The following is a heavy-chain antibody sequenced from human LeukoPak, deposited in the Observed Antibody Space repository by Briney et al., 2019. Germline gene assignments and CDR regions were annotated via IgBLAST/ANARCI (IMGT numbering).Heavy chain of an antibody. CDR2: IDRDGGVR. D-gene: IGHD1-14*01. Sequence: GGSLRLSCAASGFSFSSYWMSWVRQTPENGLEFVGYIDRDGGVRNYMDSLKGRCTISRDNGKKSLYLEINSLRADDTAVYYCARDPGSSAFDLWGRGALVTVSS. V-gene: IGHV3-7*01. J-gene: IGHJ4*02. CDR1: GFSFSSYW. CDR3: ARDPGSSAFDL.